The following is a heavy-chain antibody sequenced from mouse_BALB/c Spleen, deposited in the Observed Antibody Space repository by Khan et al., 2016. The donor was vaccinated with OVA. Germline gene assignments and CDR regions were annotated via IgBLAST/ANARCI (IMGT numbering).Heavy chain of an antibody. CDR1: GFSLTTYG. D-gene: IGHD2-4*01. CDR2: IWSGGST. J-gene: IGHJ3*01. V-gene: IGHV2-2*02. Sequence: QVQLKESGPGLVQPSQSLSITCTVSGFSLTTYGVHWVRQSPGKGLEWLGVIWSGGSTDYNAAFISRLSISKDNSKSQVFFKMNSLQANDTAIYYWARNYDYDEGLAYWGQGTLVIVSA. CDR3: ARNYDYDEGLAY.